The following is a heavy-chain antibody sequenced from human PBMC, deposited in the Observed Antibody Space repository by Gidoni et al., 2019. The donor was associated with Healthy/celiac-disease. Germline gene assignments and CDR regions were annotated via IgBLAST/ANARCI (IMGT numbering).Heavy chain of an antibody. J-gene: IGHJ5*02. Sequence: QVQLQLWGARLLKPSATLSLTCAVYGGSFSGYYWSWIRQPPGKGLEWIGKINHSGSTNYNPSLKKRVTISVDTSKNKFSLKLSSVTAADTAVYYCARGEGHWFDPWGQGTLVTVSS. CDR3: ARGEGHWFDP. CDR1: GGSFSGYY. V-gene: IGHV4-34*01. CDR2: INHSGST.